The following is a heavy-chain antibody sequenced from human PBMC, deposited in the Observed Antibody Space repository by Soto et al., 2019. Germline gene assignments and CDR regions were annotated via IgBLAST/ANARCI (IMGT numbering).Heavy chain of an antibody. V-gene: IGHV1-18*01. CDR2: ISAYNGTT. J-gene: IGHJ3*02. D-gene: IGHD2-15*01. Sequence: GASVKVSCKASGYTFTSYGISWVRQAPGQGLEWMGWISAYNGTTHYAQKLQGRVTMTTDTSTSTAYMELRSLRSDDTAVYYCARILVVIVARDAFDIWGQGTMVTVAS. CDR1: GYTFTSYG. CDR3: ARILVVIVARDAFDI.